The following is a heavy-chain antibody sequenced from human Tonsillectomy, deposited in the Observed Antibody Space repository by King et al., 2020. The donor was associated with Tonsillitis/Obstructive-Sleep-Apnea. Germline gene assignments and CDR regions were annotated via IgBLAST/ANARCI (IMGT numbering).Heavy chain of an antibody. CDR3: AHRHGFCTGGNCPRWFDP. Sequence: TLKESGPTLVQPTQTLTLTCTFSVFSLTTGGVGLGWVRQPPGRALEWLALICLGDDKQTNPSLKNRLTITKDTSKNQVVPTLANVDTVDTATHYCAHRHGFCTGGNCPRWFDPWGQGTLVTVSS. CDR2: ICLGDDK. J-gene: IGHJ5*02. D-gene: IGHD2-8*02. CDR1: VFSLTTGGVG. V-gene: IGHV2-5*02.